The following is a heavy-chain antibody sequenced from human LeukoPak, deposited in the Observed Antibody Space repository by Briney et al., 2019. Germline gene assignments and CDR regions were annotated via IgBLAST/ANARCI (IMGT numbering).Heavy chain of an antibody. J-gene: IGHJ4*02. Sequence: GGSLRLSCAASGFTFSSYAMSWVRQAPGNGLEWVSAISGSGGSTYYADSVKGRFTISRDNSKNMLYLQMNSLRAEDTAVYYCATLRGPYYFDYWGQGTLVTVSS. D-gene: IGHD4-17*01. CDR2: ISGSGGST. V-gene: IGHV3-23*01. CDR1: GFTFSSYA. CDR3: ATLRGPYYFDY.